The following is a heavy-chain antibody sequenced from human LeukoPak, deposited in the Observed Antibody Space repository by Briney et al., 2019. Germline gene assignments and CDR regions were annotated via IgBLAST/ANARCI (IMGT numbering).Heavy chain of an antibody. V-gene: IGHV4-59*01. Sequence: SETLSLTCTVSGGSISSYYWSWIRQPPGKGLEWIGYIYYSGSTNYNPSLKSRVTISVDTSKNQFSLKLSSVTAADTAVYYCARSMVRGVIYFDYWGQGTLVTVSS. J-gene: IGHJ4*02. D-gene: IGHD3-10*01. CDR3: ARSMVRGVIYFDY. CDR2: IYYSGST. CDR1: GGSISSYY.